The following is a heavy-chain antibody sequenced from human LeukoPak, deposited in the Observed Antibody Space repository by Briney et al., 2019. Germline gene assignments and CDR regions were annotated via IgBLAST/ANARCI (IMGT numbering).Heavy chain of an antibody. CDR2: IYYSGST. CDR3: ARGERNYYGSGSPVDY. D-gene: IGHD3-10*01. Sequence: PSETLSLTCTVSGGSISSGDYYWSWIRQPPGKGLEWIGYIYYSGSTYYNPSLKSRVTISVDTSKNQFSLKLSSVPAADTAVYYCARGERNYYGSGSPVDYWGQGTLVTVSS. V-gene: IGHV4-30-4*01. J-gene: IGHJ4*02. CDR1: GGSISSGDYY.